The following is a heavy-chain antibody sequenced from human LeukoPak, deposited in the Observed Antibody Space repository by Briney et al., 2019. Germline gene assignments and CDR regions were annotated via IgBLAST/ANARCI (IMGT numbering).Heavy chain of an antibody. CDR1: GFTFSTYG. Sequence: GGSLRLSCEASGFTFSTYGMHWVRQAPGKGLEWVAGISNGGSYKYYADSVKGRFTISRDNSRNTLYLQMNSLRPDDTALYYCARAPDSSGYYYHFDYWGQGTLVTVSS. J-gene: IGHJ4*02. CDR2: ISNGGSYK. V-gene: IGHV3-30*03. D-gene: IGHD3-22*01. CDR3: ARAPDSSGYYYHFDY.